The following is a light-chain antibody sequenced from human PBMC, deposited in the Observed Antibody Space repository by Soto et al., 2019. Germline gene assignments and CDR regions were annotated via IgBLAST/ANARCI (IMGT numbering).Light chain of an antibody. CDR1: SSNIGKTN. CDR3: AAWDDSLNGYV. Sequence: QSVLTQPPSASGTPGQRVTFSCSGSSSNIGKTNVYVYWYQQLPGAAPRLLIYRNNQRPSGVPDRFSGSKSGTSASLAISGLRSEDEADYFCAAWDDSLNGYVFGAETKLTVL. J-gene: IGLJ1*01. CDR2: RNN. V-gene: IGLV1-47*01.